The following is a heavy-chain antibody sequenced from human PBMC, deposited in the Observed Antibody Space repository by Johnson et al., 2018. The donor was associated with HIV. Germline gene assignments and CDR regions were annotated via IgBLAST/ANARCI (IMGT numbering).Heavy chain of an antibody. CDR3: AREGTWERHRHAFDI. J-gene: IGHJ3*02. CDR1: GFIFSSYW. V-gene: IGHV3-7*01. CDR2: IKQDGSEK. Sequence: VQLVESGGGLVKPGGSLRLSCAASGFIFSSYWMRWVRQAPGRGLEWVANIKQDGSEKYTVYSVKGRFSISRDNAKNKLYLQMNSLRAEDTAVYYGAREGTWERHRHAFDIWGQGTMVTVSS. D-gene: IGHD1-26*01.